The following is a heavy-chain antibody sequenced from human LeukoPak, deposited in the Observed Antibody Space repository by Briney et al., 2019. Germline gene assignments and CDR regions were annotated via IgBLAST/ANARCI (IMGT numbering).Heavy chain of an antibody. Sequence: SVKVSCKASGGTFSSYAISWVRQAPGQGLEWMGRIIPILGIANYAQKFQGRVTITADKSTSTAYMELSSLRSEDTAVYYCARGVGYSGSPSWFDPWGQGTLVTVSS. CDR2: IIPILGIA. CDR1: GGTFSSYA. CDR3: ARGVGYSGSPSWFDP. V-gene: IGHV1-69*04. D-gene: IGHD5-12*01. J-gene: IGHJ5*02.